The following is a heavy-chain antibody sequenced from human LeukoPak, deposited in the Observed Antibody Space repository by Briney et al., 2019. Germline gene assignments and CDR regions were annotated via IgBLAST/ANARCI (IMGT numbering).Heavy chain of an antibody. Sequence: GGFLRLSCAASGFTFSSYSMNWVRQAPGKGLEWVSSISSSSSYIYYADSVKGRFTISRDNAENSLSLQMNSLRAEDTTVYYCARVYVVGYYFDYWGQGTLVTVSS. D-gene: IGHD2-15*01. CDR2: ISSSSSYI. V-gene: IGHV3-21*01. CDR1: GFTFSSYS. J-gene: IGHJ4*02. CDR3: ARVYVVGYYFDY.